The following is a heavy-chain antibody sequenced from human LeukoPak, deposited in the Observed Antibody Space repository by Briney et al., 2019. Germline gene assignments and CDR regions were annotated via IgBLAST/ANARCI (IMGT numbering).Heavy chain of an antibody. J-gene: IGHJ4*02. V-gene: IGHV1-2*06. CDR2: INPNSGGT. D-gene: IGHD5-18*01. CDR3: AREPVGGYSYGIDY. CDR1: GYTFTGYY. Sequence: GASVKVSCKASGYTFTGYYMHWVRQAPGQGLEWMGRINPNSGGTNYAQKFQGRVTMTRDTSISTAYMELSRLRSDDTAVYYCAREPVGGYSYGIDYWGQGTLVTVSS.